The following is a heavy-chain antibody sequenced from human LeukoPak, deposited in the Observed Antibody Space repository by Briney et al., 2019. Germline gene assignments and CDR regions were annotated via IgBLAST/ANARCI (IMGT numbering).Heavy chain of an antibody. CDR2: MNPNSGNT. CDR3: ARGKGTQVGAAFYYYYMDV. V-gene: IGHV1-8*02. J-gene: IGHJ6*03. CDR1: GYTFTGYY. D-gene: IGHD1-26*01. Sequence: EASVKVSCKASGYTFTGYYMHWLRQAPGQGLEWMGWMNPNSGNTGYAQKFQGRVTMTRNTSISTAYMELSSLRSEDTAVYYCARGKGTQVGAAFYYYYMDVWGKGTTVTISS.